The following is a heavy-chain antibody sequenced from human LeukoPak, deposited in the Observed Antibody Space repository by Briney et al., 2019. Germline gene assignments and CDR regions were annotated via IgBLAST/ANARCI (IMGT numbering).Heavy chain of an antibody. Sequence: TSGGSLRLSCAASGFTFSDYYMSWIRQAPGKGLAWVSYISSSSSYTSYADSVKGRFTISRDNAKNSLYLQMNSLRAEDTAVYYCARTNYGDYADYWGQGTLVTVSS. CDR1: GFTFSDYY. V-gene: IGHV3-11*03. D-gene: IGHD4-17*01. CDR2: ISSSSSYT. J-gene: IGHJ4*02. CDR3: ARTNYGDYADY.